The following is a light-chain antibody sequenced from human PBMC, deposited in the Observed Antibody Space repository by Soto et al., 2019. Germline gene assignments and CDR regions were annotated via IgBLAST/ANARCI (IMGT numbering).Light chain of an antibody. V-gene: IGLV2-8*01. CDR2: EVT. J-gene: IGLJ1*01. CDR1: SSDVGGYDY. CDR3: NSHPSGDVRV. Sequence: QSALTQPPSASGSPGQSVTISCTGTSSDVGGYDYVSWYQQRPGRAPKLLISEVTKRPSGISDRFSGSKSGYTASLTISGLQAEDEADYYCNSHPSGDVRVCGTGTKVTV.